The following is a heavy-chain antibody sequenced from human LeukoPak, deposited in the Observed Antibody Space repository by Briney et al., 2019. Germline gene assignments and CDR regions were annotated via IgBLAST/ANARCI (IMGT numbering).Heavy chain of an antibody. D-gene: IGHD3/OR15-3a*01. J-gene: IGHJ4*02. CDR3: ARQTGSGLFILP. V-gene: IGHV4-39*01. CDR1: GVSISSGSNY. Sequence: SETLSHTCSVSGVSISSGSNYWGWIRQPPGKTLEWIGSIYYSGNTYYNASLKSQVSISIDTSKNQFSLKLTSVTAADTAVYYCARQTGSGLFILPGGQGTLVTVSS. CDR2: IYYSGNT.